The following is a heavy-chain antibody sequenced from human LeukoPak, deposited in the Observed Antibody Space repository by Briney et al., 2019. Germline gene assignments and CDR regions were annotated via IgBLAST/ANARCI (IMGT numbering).Heavy chain of an antibody. J-gene: IGHJ4*02. CDR1: GYSFTSYW. V-gene: IGHV5-51*01. Sequence: GESLKISCQGSGYSFTSYWIGWVRQMPGKGLEWMGIIYPSDSATRYSLSFQGQVTISADKSISTAYLQWSSLKASDTAMYFCARGGSRVVTATTGDYWGQGTLVTVSS. CDR2: IYPSDSAT. CDR3: ARGGSRVVTATTGDY. D-gene: IGHD2-21*02.